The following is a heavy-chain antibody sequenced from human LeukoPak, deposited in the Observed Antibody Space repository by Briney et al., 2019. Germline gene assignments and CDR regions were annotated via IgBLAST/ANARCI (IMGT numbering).Heavy chain of an antibody. CDR3: ARDPARSSSWYYFDY. CDR1: GGSISSYY. D-gene: IGHD6-13*01. V-gene: IGHV4-4*07. J-gene: IGHJ4*02. CDR2: IYTSGST. Sequence: PSETLSLTCTVSGGSISSYYWSWIRQPAGKGLEWIGRIYTSGSTNYNPSLKSRVTMSVDTSKNQFSLKLSSVTAADTAVYYCARDPARSSSWYYFDYWGQGTLVTVSS.